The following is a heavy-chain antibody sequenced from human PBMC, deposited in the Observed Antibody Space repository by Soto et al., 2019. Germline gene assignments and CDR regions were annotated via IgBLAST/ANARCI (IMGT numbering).Heavy chain of an antibody. CDR2: INHSGST. D-gene: IGHD5-18*01. V-gene: IGHV4-34*01. Sequence: SETLSLTCAVYGGSFSGYYWSWIRQPPGKGLEWIGEINHSGSTNYNPSLKSRVTISVDTSKNQFSLKLSSVTAADTAVYYCARGHTASYYYYGMDVWGQGTTVTV. CDR1: GGSFSGYY. J-gene: IGHJ6*02. CDR3: ARGHTASYYYYGMDV.